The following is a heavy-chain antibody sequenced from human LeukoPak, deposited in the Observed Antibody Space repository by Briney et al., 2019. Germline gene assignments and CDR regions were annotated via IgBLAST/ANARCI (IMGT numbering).Heavy chain of an antibody. CDR2: IKQDGSEK. CDR1: GFTFSSYW. V-gene: IGHV3-7*01. J-gene: IGHJ4*02. Sequence: GGSLRLSCAASGFTFSSYWMHWVRQAPGKGLEWVANIKQDGSEKYHVDSVKGRFTISRDNAKNSLYLQMNSLRAEDTAVYYCARGPLTHYYDSSGYYLFDYWGQGTLVTVSS. D-gene: IGHD3-22*01. CDR3: ARGPLTHYYDSSGYYLFDY.